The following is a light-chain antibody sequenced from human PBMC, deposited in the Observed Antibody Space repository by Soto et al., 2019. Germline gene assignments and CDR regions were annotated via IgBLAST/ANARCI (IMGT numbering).Light chain of an antibody. J-gene: IGLJ2*01. Sequence: QSALTQPASVSGSPGQSITISCTGTSSDVGSYNYVSWFQQHPGKAPKLMIFEVSTRPSGVSNRFSGSRSGNTASLTISGLQPEDEADYYCSSYTTSTTPYVVFGGGTKLTVL. CDR1: SSDVGSYNY. CDR3: SSYTTSTTPYVV. CDR2: EVS. V-gene: IGLV2-14*01.